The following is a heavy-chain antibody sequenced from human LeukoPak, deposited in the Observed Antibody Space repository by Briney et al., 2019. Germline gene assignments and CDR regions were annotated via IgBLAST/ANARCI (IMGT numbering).Heavy chain of an antibody. CDR2: INHSGST. Sequence: SETLSLTCAVYGGSFSGYYWSWIRQPPGKGLEWIGEINHSGSTNYNPSLKSRVTISVDTSENQFSLKLSSVTAADTAVYYCASYDYGDNRYAFDIWGQGTMVTVSS. V-gene: IGHV4-34*01. D-gene: IGHD4-17*01. J-gene: IGHJ3*02. CDR3: ASYDYGDNRYAFDI. CDR1: GGSFSGYY.